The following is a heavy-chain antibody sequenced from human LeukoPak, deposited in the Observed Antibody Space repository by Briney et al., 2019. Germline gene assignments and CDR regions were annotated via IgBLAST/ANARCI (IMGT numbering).Heavy chain of an antibody. Sequence: PGGARRLSCAASGFTVSGNYMSWVRQAPGKGLEWVSVIYSGGTTYSADSVKGRFTISRDHSKNTLYLQMNSLRVEDTAVYYCARHDSWAGWFDPWGQGTLVTVSS. D-gene: IGHD3-22*01. CDR1: GFTVSGNY. V-gene: IGHV3-53*01. CDR2: IYSGGTT. J-gene: IGHJ5*02. CDR3: ARHDSWAGWFDP.